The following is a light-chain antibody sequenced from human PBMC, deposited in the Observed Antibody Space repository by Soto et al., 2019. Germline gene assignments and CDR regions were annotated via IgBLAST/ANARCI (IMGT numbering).Light chain of an antibody. J-gene: IGLJ3*02. CDR1: SSDVGGYNY. Sequence: QSVLTQPASVSGSPGQSITISCTGTSSDVGGYNYVSWYQQHPGKAPKLMIYEVSNRPSGVSNRFSGSKSGNTASLTISGLQAEDEADYCCSSYTSSSTRVFGGGTKLTVL. V-gene: IGLV2-14*01. CDR3: SSYTSSSTRV. CDR2: EVS.